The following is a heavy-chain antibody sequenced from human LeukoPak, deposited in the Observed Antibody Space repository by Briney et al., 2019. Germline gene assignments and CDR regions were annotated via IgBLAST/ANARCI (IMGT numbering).Heavy chain of an antibody. J-gene: IGHJ4*02. CDR3: TTVMRFGESYYFDY. D-gene: IGHD3-10*01. CDR1: GYTFTSYD. CDR2: MNPNSGNT. Sequence: GASVKVSCKASGYTFTSYDINWVRQATGQGLEWMGWMNPNSGNTGYAQKFQGRVTITRNTSISTAYMELSSLRSEDTAVYYCTTVMRFGESYYFDYWGQGTLVTVSS. V-gene: IGHV1-8*03.